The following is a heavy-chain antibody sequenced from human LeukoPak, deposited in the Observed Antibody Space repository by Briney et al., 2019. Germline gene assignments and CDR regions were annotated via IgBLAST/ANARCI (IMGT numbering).Heavy chain of an antibody. D-gene: IGHD6-13*01. CDR3: ARNWQQLVRGYYYYYYMDV. CDR1: GYTFTSYD. Sequence: ASVKVSCKASGYTFTSYDINWVRQATGQGLEWMRWMNPNSGNTGYAQKFQGRVTMTRNTSISTAYMELSSLRSEDTAVYYCARNWQQLVRGYYYYYYMDVWGKGTTVTVSS. CDR2: MNPNSGNT. V-gene: IGHV1-8*01. J-gene: IGHJ6*03.